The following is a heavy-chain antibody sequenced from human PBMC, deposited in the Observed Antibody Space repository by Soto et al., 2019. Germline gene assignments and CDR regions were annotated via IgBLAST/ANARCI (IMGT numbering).Heavy chain of an antibody. V-gene: IGHV1-46*01. D-gene: IGHD2-15*01. CDR2: INPSGGST. CDR1: GYTFTSYY. Sequence: ASVKVSCKASGYTFTSYYMHWVRQAPGQGLEWMGIINPSGGSTSYAQKFQGRVTMTRDTSTSTVYMELSSLRSEDTAVYYCARDQRNCSGGSCHNDYWGQGTLVTVPS. CDR3: ARDQRNCSGGSCHNDY. J-gene: IGHJ4*02.